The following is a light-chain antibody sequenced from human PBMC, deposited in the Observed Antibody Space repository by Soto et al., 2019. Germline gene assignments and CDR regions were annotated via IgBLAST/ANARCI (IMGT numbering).Light chain of an antibody. Sequence: DTHMTQSPSALSSSVGDRVTIIFRASQSISTQLAWYQQKPGMAPKLLISGAFSLESGVPSRFSGSGSGTEFALTISSLQPDDFATYYCQQYYSYSTFGQGTKVDIK. CDR3: QQYYSYST. CDR2: GAF. CDR1: QSISTQ. J-gene: IGKJ1*01. V-gene: IGKV1-5*02.